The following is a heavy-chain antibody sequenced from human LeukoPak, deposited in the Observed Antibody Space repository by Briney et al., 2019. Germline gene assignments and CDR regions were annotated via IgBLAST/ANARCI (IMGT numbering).Heavy chain of an antibody. CDR3: AKDPSPAGTRPGWFDY. CDR1: GFTFSSYA. CDR2: ISGSGGST. Sequence: PGGSLRLSCAASGFTFSSYAMSWVRQAPGKGLEWVSSISGSGGSTYYADFVKGRLTISRDNSKNTQYLQMNSLRAEDTAVYYCAKDPSPAGTRPGWFDYWGQGTLVTVSS. V-gene: IGHV3-23*01. D-gene: IGHD1-14*01. J-gene: IGHJ4*02.